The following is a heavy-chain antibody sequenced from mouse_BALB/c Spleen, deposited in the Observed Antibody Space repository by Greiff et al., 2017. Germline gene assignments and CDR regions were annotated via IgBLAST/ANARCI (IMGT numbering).Heavy chain of an antibody. CDR1: GYAFTNYL. CDR2: INPGSGGT. CDR3: ARFITTVVEGYYAMDY. J-gene: IGHJ4*01. D-gene: IGHD1-1*01. V-gene: IGHV1-54*01. Sequence: QVQLQQSGAELVRPGTSVKVSCKASGYAFTNYLIEWVKQRPGQGLEWIGVINPGSGGTNYNEKFKGKATLTADKSSSTAYMQLSSLTSDDSAVYFCARFITTVVEGYYAMDYWGQGTSVTVSS.